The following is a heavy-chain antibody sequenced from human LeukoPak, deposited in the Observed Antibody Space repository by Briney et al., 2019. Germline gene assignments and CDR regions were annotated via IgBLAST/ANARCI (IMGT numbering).Heavy chain of an antibody. CDR1: GFTFSSYA. CDR3: AKEGYSGYDFSGYYYGMDV. V-gene: IGHV3-23*01. Sequence: GGSLRLSCAASGFTFSSYAMSWVRQAPGKGLEWVSAISGSGGSTYYADSVKGRFTISRDNSKNTLYLQMNSLRAEDTAVYYCAKEGYSGYDFSGYYYGMDVWGQGTTATVSS. D-gene: IGHD5-12*01. CDR2: ISGSGGST. J-gene: IGHJ6*02.